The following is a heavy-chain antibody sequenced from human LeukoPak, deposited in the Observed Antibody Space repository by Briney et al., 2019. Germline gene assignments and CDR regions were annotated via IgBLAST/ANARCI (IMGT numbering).Heavy chain of an antibody. Sequence: SETLSLTCTVSGGSISSSSYYWGWIRQPPGKGLEWIGSIYYSGGTYYNPSLKSRVTISVDTSKNQFSLKLSSVTAADTAVYYCARGQYYYDSSGYLDYWGQGTLVTVSS. V-gene: IGHV4-39*01. CDR1: GGSISSSSYY. J-gene: IGHJ4*02. CDR3: ARGQYYYDSSGYLDY. D-gene: IGHD3-22*01. CDR2: IYYSGGT.